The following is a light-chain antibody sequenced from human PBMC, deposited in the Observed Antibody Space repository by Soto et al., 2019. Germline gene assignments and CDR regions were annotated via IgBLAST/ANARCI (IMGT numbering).Light chain of an antibody. J-gene: IGLJ2*01. CDR3: TSYTTTSTLL. CDR1: NNDVGAYDY. Sequence: SALTQPASVSGSPGQSIAIYCTGTNNDVGAYDYVSWYQRHPGKAPKLMIYEVSNRPSGVSSRFSGSKSDNTASLTISGLQAEDEADYYCTSYTTTSTLLFGGGTKLTVL. CDR2: EVS. V-gene: IGLV2-14*01.